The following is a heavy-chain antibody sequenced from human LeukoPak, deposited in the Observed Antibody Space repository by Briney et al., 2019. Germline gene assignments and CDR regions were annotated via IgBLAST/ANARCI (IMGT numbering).Heavy chain of an antibody. J-gene: IGHJ4*02. CDR3: AREALATGFDY. Sequence: SVKVSCKASGGTFSSYAISWVRQAPGQGLEWMGGIIPIFGTANYAQKFQGRVTITTDESTSTAYMELRSLRSENTAVYYCAREALATGFDYWGQGTLVTVSS. D-gene: IGHD5-12*01. CDR2: IIPIFGTA. V-gene: IGHV1-69*05. CDR1: GGTFSSYA.